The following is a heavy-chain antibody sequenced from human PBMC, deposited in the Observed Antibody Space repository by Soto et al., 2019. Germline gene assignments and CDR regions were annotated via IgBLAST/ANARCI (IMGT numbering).Heavy chain of an antibody. V-gene: IGHV4-4*02. D-gene: IGHD1-26*01. CDR2: VFHSGST. J-gene: IGHJ5*02. CDR1: GGSISSHNW. CDR3: ARLWWELSNYFDP. Sequence: QVQLQESGPGLVKPSDTLSLTCAVSGGSISSHNWWSWVRQPPGKGLEWIGEVFHSGSTTYNPSLKSRVTISLDRTENQFSLRLSSVTAADTAVYYCARLWWELSNYFDPWGQGTLVTVSS.